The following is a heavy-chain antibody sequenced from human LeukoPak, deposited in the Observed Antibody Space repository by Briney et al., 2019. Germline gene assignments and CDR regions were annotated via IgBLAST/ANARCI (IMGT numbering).Heavy chain of an antibody. CDR3: ARGRYYYDSSGFNY. D-gene: IGHD3-22*01. CDR1: GGSISGYY. V-gene: IGHV4-34*01. J-gene: IGHJ4*02. Sequence: PSETLSLTCTVSGGSISGYYWSWIRQPPGKGLEWIGEINHSGSTNYNPSLKSRVTISVDTSKNQFSLKLSSVTAADTAVYYCARGRYYYDSSGFNYWGQGTLVTVSS. CDR2: INHSGST.